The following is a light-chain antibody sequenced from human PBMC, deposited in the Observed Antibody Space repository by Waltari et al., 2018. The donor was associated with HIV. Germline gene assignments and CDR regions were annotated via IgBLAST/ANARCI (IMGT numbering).Light chain of an antibody. Sequence: AIRMTQSPSSFSASTGDRVTITCRASQDISSSLAWYQQKPGEAPKLLIYSASTLQSGVPSRFSGSGSGTTFTLTISCLQSEDFATYYCQQYHAFPDFTFGPGTRVDFK. CDR3: QQYHAFPDFT. V-gene: IGKV1-8*01. J-gene: IGKJ3*01. CDR1: QDISSS. CDR2: SAS.